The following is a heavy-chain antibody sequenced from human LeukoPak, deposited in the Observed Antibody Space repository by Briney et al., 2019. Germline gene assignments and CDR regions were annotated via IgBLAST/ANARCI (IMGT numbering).Heavy chain of an antibody. CDR2: IKEDGSED. CDR1: GVTLGSYA. CDR3: ARDADGYED. V-gene: IGHV3-7*01. Sequence: GGSLRLSCTASGVTLGSYAMSWVRQAPGKGLEWVANIKEDGSEDYYADSVKGRFAISKDNAKNSLYLQMNNLRAEDTAMYYCARDADGYEDWGQGTLVIVSS. J-gene: IGHJ4*02. D-gene: IGHD5-24*01.